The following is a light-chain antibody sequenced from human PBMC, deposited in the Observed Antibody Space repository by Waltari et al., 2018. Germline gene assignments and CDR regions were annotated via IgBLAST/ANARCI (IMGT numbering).Light chain of an antibody. Sequence: QSVLTQPPSASGTPGQRVTISCSGGSSTIGSNVVHWYQRLPGTAPRLLIYSNNQRPSGVPDRFSGSKSGTSASLAISGLQPDDEADYYCATWDDRLTGVLFGGGTKVTVL. CDR2: SNN. CDR1: SSTIGSNV. CDR3: ATWDDRLTGVL. V-gene: IGLV1-44*01. J-gene: IGLJ3*02.